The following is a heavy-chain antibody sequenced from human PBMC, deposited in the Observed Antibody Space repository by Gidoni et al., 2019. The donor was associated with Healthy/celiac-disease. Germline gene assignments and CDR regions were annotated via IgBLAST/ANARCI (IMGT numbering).Heavy chain of an antibody. D-gene: IGHD6-13*01. CDR1: GFTFSSYG. V-gene: IGHV3-30*03. CDR3: ARKRAATNAFDI. CDR2: ISYDGSNK. Sequence: QVQLVESGGGVVQPGRYLRLSCAASGFTFSSYGMHWVRQAPGKGLEWVAVISYDGSNKYYADSVKGRFTISRDNSKNTLYLQMNSLRAEDTAVYYCARKRAATNAFDIWGQGTMVTVSS. J-gene: IGHJ3*02.